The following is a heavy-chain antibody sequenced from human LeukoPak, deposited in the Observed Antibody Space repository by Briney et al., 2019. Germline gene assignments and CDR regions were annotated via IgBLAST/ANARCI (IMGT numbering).Heavy chain of an antibody. D-gene: IGHD2-2*01. CDR1: GYTFTSYD. J-gene: IGHJ6*03. V-gene: IGHV1-8*03. CDR2: MNPNSGNT. Sequence: GASVKVSCKASGYTFTSYDINWVRQATGQGLEWMGWMNPNSGNTGYAQKFQGRVTITRNTSISTAYMELSSLRSEDTAVYYCAKSEGCSSTSCYGHYYYYYMDVWGKGTTVTVSS. CDR3: AKSEGCSSTSCYGHYYYYYMDV.